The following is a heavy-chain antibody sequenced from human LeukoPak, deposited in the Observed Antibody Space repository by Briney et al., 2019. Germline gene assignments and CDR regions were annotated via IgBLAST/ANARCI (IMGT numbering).Heavy chain of an antibody. CDR1: GFTFSSYG. CDR3: ARTGIAAAGTPYYFDY. CDR2: IWYDGSNK. Sequence: GRSLRPSCAASGFTFSSYGMHWVRQAPGKGLEWVAVIWYDGSNKYYADSVKGRFTISRDNSKNTLYLQMNSLRAEDTAVYYCARTGIAAAGTPYYFDYWGQGTLVTVSS. J-gene: IGHJ4*02. D-gene: IGHD6-13*01. V-gene: IGHV3-33*01.